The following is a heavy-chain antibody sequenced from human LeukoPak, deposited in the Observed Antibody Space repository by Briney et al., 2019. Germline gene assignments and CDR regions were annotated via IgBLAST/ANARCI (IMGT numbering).Heavy chain of an antibody. CDR1: GFTFRSYD. V-gene: IGHV3-64D*09. CDR3: ARAGDYADDY. D-gene: IGHD4-17*01. J-gene: IGHJ4*02. CDR2: ISSNGGSR. Sequence: GGSLRLSCSASGFTFRSYDMYWVRQAPGKGLEYVSAISSNGGSRSYADSVKGRFTISRDNSKNTLYLQMSSLRAEDTAVYYCARAGDYADDYWGQGTLVTVSS.